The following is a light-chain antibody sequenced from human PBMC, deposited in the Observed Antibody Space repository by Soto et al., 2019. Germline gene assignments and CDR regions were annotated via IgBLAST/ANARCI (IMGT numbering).Light chain of an antibody. CDR3: SSYTGSGTLVV. CDR2: EVR. J-gene: IGLJ2*01. V-gene: IGLV2-14*01. Sequence: QSVLSQPASVSGSPGQSITISCTGTSSDVGGYNYVSWYQQHPGRAPKLIIFEVRDRPSGISNRFSGSKSGNTASLTISGLQAEDEADYYCSSYTGSGTLVVFGGGTKLTVL. CDR1: SSDVGGYNY.